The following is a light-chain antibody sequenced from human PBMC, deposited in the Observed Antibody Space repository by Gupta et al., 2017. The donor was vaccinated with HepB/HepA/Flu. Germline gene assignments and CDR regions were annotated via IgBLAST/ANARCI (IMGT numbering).Light chain of an antibody. V-gene: IGKV2-28*01. J-gene: IGKJ1*01. CDR3: MQSLQTPWT. CDR2: LNS. CDR1: QSLLHSNGYNY. Sequence: DIVMTQSPLSLPVTPGEPASISCRSSQSLLHSNGYNYLDWYLQKPGQSPQLLIYLNSNRASGVPDRFSGSGSGTDFTLKISRVEAEDIGVYYCMQSLQTPWTFGQGTKVEIK.